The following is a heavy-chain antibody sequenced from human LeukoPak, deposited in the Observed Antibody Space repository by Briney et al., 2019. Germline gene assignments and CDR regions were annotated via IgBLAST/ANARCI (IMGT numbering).Heavy chain of an antibody. CDR1: GFTFSSCA. D-gene: IGHD3-3*01. V-gene: IGHV3-23*01. CDR3: AKDETPNTGVVIISYFDY. J-gene: IGHJ4*02. Sequence: PGGTLRLSCAASGFTFSSCAMSWVRQAPGKGLEWVLAISGRCSSRSYEDSVKGRFTISRDNSKNTLYLQMNSLRAEDTAVYYCAKDETPNTGVVIISYFDYWGQGTLVTVSS. CDR2: ISGRCSSR.